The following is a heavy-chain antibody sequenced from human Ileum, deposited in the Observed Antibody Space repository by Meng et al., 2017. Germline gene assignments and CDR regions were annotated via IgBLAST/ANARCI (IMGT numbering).Heavy chain of an antibody. CDR1: GFTFSSYS. CDR3: ATSLAAGTPTDY. J-gene: IGHJ4*02. D-gene: IGHD6-13*01. V-gene: IGHV3-21*01. CDR2: ISSSSSYI. Sequence: EVQLVESGGGLVKPGGSLRLSCAASGFTFSSYSMNWVRQAPGKGLEWVSSISSSSSYIYYADSVKGRFTISRDNAKNSLYLQMNSLRAEDTAVYYCATSLAAGTPTDYWGQGTLVTVSS.